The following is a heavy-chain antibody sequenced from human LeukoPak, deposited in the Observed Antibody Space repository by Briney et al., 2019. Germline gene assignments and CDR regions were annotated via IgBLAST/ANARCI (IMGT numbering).Heavy chain of an antibody. CDR3: ARTSLQLRELGIIADY. D-gene: IGHD7-27*01. Sequence: PSETLSLTCTVSGGSISSYYWSWIRQPPGKGLEWIGYIYYSGSTNYNPSLKSRVTISVDTSKNQFSLKLSSVTAADTAVYYCARTSLQLRELGIIADYWGQGTLVTVSS. CDR1: GGSISSYY. V-gene: IGHV4-59*01. J-gene: IGHJ4*02. CDR2: IYYSGST.